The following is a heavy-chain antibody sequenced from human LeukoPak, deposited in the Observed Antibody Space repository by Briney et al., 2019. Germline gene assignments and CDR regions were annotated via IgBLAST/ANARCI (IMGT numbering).Heavy chain of an antibody. CDR2: IDPKNGNT. CDR1: GYTFTAYG. Sequence: ASVKVSCEASGYTFTAYGICWVRQAPGQGLEWMGWIDPKNGNTYYPQKVQGRITMTTDTSTSTGYMELRSLRSDDTAVYYCTRDGPLGYFEERGQGTLVTVSS. V-gene: IGHV1-18*01. CDR3: TRDGPLGYFEE. J-gene: IGHJ1*01.